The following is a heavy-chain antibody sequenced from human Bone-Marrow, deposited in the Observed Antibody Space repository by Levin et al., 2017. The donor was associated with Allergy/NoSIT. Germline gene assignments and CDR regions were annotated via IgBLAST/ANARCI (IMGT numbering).Heavy chain of an antibody. D-gene: IGHD3-3*01. Sequence: QPGGSLRLSCAASGFTFSSYWMSWVRQAPGKGLEWVANIKQDGSEKYYVDSVKGRFTIYRDNAKNSLYLQMNSLRAEDTAVYYCARDFVLGQLDITIFGVRAWGPTQDNRQYYYGMDVWGQGTTVTVSS. V-gene: IGHV3-7*01. CDR1: GFTFSSYW. CDR2: IKQDGSEK. CDR3: ARDFVLGQLDITIFGVRAWGPTQDNRQYYYGMDV. J-gene: IGHJ6*02.